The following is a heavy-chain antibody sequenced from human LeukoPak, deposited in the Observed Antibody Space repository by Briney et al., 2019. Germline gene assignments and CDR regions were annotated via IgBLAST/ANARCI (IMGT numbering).Heavy chain of an antibody. CDR3: ARERYYDFWSGSNWFDP. CDR1: GGSISSYY. J-gene: IGHJ5*02. V-gene: IGHV4-59*01. Sequence: SETLSLTCTVSGGSISSYYWSWIRQPPGKGLEWIGYIYYSGTTAYNPSLKSRVTISLDTSRKQFSLKLSSVTAADTAVYYCARERYYDFWSGSNWFDPWGQGTLVTVSS. D-gene: IGHD3-3*01. CDR2: IYYSGTT.